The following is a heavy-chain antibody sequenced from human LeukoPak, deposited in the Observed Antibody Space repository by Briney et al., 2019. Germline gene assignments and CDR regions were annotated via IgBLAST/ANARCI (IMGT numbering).Heavy chain of an antibody. J-gene: IGHJ5*02. CDR1: GGSISSYY. CDR2: IYYSGST. V-gene: IGHV4-59*01. D-gene: IGHD2-8*01. CDR3: ARDKSSYGWFDP. Sequence: SETLSLTCTVSGGSISSYYWSWIRQPPGKGLEWIGYIYYSGSTNYNPSLKSRVTISVDTSKNQFSLELSSVTAADTAVYYCARDKSSYGWFDPWGQGTLVTVSS.